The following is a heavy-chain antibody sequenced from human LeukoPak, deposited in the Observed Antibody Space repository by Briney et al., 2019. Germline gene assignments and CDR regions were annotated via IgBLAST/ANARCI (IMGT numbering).Heavy chain of an antibody. J-gene: IGHJ4*02. V-gene: IGHV3-74*01. CDR1: RFTFSSYW. Sequence: GGSLRLSCAASRFTFSSYWMHWVRQAPGKGLVWVSRINSDGRSTSYADSVKGRFTISRDNAKNTLFLQMNSLRAEDTALYFCARGSGWYHYFDYWGRGTLVTVSS. CDR3: ARGSGWYHYFDY. D-gene: IGHD6-19*01. CDR2: INSDGRST.